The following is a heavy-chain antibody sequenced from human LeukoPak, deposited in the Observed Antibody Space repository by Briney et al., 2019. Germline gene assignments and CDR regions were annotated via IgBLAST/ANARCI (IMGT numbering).Heavy chain of an antibody. V-gene: IGHV3-21*01. CDR1: GFTFCRKS. CDR2: ISSGSNYT. Sequence: GSLRLSCAACGFTFCRKSMNWVRQAPGKGLQWVSSISSGSNYTYYTDSVKGRFTISRDNAKNSLYLLMNSLRADDTAVYYCARSKASVAATLDDSFDIWGQGTMVTVSS. J-gene: IGHJ3*02. D-gene: IGHD6-19*01. CDR3: ARSKASVAATLDDSFDI.